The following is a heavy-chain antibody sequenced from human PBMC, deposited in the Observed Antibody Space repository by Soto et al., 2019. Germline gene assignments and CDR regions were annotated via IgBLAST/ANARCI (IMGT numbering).Heavy chain of an antibody. J-gene: IGHJ6*02. CDR1: GFTFGDYA. V-gene: IGHV3-9*01. CDR2: FKWNSGDV. CDR3: AKDRSSGSPYYGMDF. D-gene: IGHD3-10*01. Sequence: SVRLSCAASGFTFGDYAMHWVRQVPGKGLEWVSGFKWNSGDVGYADSVKGRFTISRDNARNSLYLQMNSLRPEDTAVYYCAKDRSSGSPYYGMDFWGQGTMVTVSS.